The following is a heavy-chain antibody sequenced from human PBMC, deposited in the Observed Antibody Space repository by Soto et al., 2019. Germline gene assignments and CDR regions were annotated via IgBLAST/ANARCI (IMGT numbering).Heavy chain of an antibody. J-gene: IGHJ4*02. Sequence: GASVKVSCKASGYTFTSYGISWVRQAPGQGLEWMGWISAYNGNTNYAQKLQGRVTMTTDTSTSTAYMELRSLRSDDTAVYYCARDRSVSSGWYSGFDYWGQGTLVTVSS. CDR3: ARDRSVSSGWYSGFDY. CDR1: GYTFTSYG. CDR2: ISAYNGNT. V-gene: IGHV1-18*04. D-gene: IGHD6-19*01.